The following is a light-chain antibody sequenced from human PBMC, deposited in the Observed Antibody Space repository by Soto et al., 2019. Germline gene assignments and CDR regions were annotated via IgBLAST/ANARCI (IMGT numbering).Light chain of an antibody. CDR2: GAS. CDR1: QSVSSY. V-gene: IGKV3-11*01. Sequence: EIVLTQSPATLSLSPGERATLSCRASQSVSSYLAWYQQRPGQAPRLLIYGASNRATGIPARFSGSGSGADFTLTISSLEAEDFAVYYGQQRTDWHMTFGQGTRLEIK. CDR3: QQRTDWHMT. J-gene: IGKJ5*01.